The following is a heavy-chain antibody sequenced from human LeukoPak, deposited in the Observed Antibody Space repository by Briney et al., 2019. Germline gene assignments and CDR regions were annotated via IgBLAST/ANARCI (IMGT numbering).Heavy chain of an antibody. D-gene: IGHD4-17*01. CDR1: GFTFSSSA. CDR3: AKGQIYGDYGLGY. CDR2: ISYDGSNK. V-gene: IGHV3-30-3*01. Sequence: GRSLRLSCAASGFTFSSSAMHWVRQAPDKGLEWVAVISYDGSNKYYADSVKGRLTISRDNSKNTLYLQMNSLRAEDTAVYYCAKGQIYGDYGLGYWGQGTLVTVSS. J-gene: IGHJ4*02.